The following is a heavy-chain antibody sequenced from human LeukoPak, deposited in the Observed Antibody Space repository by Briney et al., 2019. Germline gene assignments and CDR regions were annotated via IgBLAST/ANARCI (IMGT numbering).Heavy chain of an antibody. J-gene: IGHJ4*02. CDR1: GGSISDYY. V-gene: IGHV4-59*12. D-gene: IGHD2-15*01. Sequence: SETLSLTCTVSGGSISDYYWNWIRQPPEKGLEWIGYIYYSGSTNYNPSLKSRVTISVDTSKNQFSLKLSSVTAADTAVYYCARGQRSCSGGSCYGPYFDYWGQGTLVTVSS. CDR2: IYYSGST. CDR3: ARGQRSCSGGSCYGPYFDY.